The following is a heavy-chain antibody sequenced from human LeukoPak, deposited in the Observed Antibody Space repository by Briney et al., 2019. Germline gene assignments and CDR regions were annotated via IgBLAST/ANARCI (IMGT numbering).Heavy chain of an antibody. CDR2: INHSGST. V-gene: IGHV4-34*01. CDR3: ARVLRGYYYYYYMDV. D-gene: IGHD4/OR15-4a*01. CDR1: GGSFSGYY. J-gene: IGHJ6*03. Sequence: SETLSLTCAVYGGSFSGYYWSWIRQPPGMGLEWIGEINHSGSTNYNPSLKSRVTISVDTSKNQFSLKLSSVTAADTAVYYCARVLRGYYYYYYMDVWGKGTTVTASS.